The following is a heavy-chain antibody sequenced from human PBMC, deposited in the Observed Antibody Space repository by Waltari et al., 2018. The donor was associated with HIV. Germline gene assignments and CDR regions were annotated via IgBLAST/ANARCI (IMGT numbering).Heavy chain of an antibody. D-gene: IGHD3-22*01. CDR1: GFTFSTYV. CDR2: ISPDGSDK. CDR3: AREYYFDSSGYNSGFDY. Sequence: QVQLVESGGGVVQPGRSLRLSCAASGFTFSTYVMHWVRQAPGKGLEWVADISPDGSDKYHADSVKGLFTISRDNSKNTLYLQMNSLRAEDTAVYFCAREYYFDSSGYNSGFDYWGQGTLVTVSS. V-gene: IGHV3-30*01. J-gene: IGHJ4*02.